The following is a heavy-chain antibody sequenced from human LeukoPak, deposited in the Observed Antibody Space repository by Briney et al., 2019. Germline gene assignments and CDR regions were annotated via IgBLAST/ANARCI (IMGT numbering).Heavy chain of an antibody. D-gene: IGHD2-2*01. CDR2: IIPIFGTA. CDR1: GGTFSSYA. Sequence: GASVKVSCKASGGTFSSYAISWVRQAPGQGLEWMGGIIPIFGTANYAQKFQGRVTITADESTSTAYMELSSLRSEDTAVYYCARDWEVYCSSTGCRGRAFDIWGQGTMVTVSS. CDR3: ARDWEVYCSSTGCRGRAFDI. J-gene: IGHJ3*02. V-gene: IGHV1-69*13.